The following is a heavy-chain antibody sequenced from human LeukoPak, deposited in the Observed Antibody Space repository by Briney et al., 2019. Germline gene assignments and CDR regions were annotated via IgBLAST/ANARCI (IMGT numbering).Heavy chain of an antibody. D-gene: IGHD3-22*01. CDR2: IYPGDSDT. CDR1: GYSFASYW. CDR3: ARMYDSSGYEYFQH. J-gene: IGHJ1*01. V-gene: IGHV5-51*01. Sequence: GESLQISCKGSGYSFASYWIGWVRQMPGKGLEWMGIIYPGDSDTRYSPSFQGQVTISADKSISTAYLQWSSLKASDTAMYYCARMYDSSGYEYFQHWGQGTLVTVSS.